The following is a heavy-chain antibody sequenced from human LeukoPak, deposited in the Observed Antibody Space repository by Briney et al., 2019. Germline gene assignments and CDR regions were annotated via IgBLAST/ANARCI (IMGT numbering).Heavy chain of an antibody. J-gene: IGHJ4*02. Sequence: SETLSLTCTVSGGSISSYYWSWIRQPPGKGLEWIGYIHYSGSTNYNPSLKSRVTISVDTSKNQFSLKLSSVTAADTAVYYCARVNYDFWSGYYWTYYFDYWGQGTLVTVSS. CDR1: GGSISSYY. D-gene: IGHD3-3*01. CDR2: IHYSGST. V-gene: IGHV4-59*01. CDR3: ARVNYDFWSGYYWTYYFDY.